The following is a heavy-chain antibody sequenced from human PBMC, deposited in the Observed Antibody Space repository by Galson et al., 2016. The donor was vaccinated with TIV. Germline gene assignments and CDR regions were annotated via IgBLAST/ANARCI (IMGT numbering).Heavy chain of an antibody. D-gene: IGHD3-22*01. CDR2: IDWDDDK. Sequence: PALVKPTQTPTLTCTFSGFSLNTDGMCVNWIRQPPGKALEWLARIDWDDDKSYTSSLKTRLTISKDTSKNQVVLTMTNMDPVDTATYYCARISGYYDSSGHYIPRSFDYWGQGNLVTVSS. J-gene: IGHJ4*02. CDR1: GFSLNTDGMC. V-gene: IGHV2-70*11. CDR3: ARISGYYDSSGHYIPRSFDY.